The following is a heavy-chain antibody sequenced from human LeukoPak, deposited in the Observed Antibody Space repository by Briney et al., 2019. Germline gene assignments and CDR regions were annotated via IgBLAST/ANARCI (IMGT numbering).Heavy chain of an antibody. J-gene: IGHJ5*02. CDR1: GFTFSSYA. CDR2: ISGSGGST. Sequence: GGSLRLSCAASGFTFSSYAMSWVRQAPGKGLEWVSAISGSGGSTYYADSVKGRFTISRDNSKNTVYLQMNNLRVEDTAVYYCVKDPFGSLNWFDPWGQGTLVTVSS. D-gene: IGHD3-10*01. V-gene: IGHV3-23*01. CDR3: VKDPFGSLNWFDP.